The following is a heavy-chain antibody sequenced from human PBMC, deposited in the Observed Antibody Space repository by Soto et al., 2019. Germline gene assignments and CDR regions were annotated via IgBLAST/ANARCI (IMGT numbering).Heavy chain of an antibody. J-gene: IGHJ6*02. CDR3: ARDCPNYDFWSGLGYYYYYGMDV. Sequence: PGGSLRLSCAASGFTFSSYAMHWVRQAPGKGLEWVAVISYDRSNKYYADSVKGRFTISRDNSKNTLYLQMNSLRAEDTAVYYCARDCPNYDFWSGLGYYYYYGMDVCGQGTTVTVSS. CDR1: GFTFSSYA. V-gene: IGHV3-30-3*01. D-gene: IGHD3-3*01. CDR2: ISYDRSNK.